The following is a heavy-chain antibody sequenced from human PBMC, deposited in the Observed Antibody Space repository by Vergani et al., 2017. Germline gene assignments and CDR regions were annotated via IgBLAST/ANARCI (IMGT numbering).Heavy chain of an antibody. J-gene: IGHJ4*02. CDR2: IRSKANSYAT. V-gene: IGHV3-73*01. D-gene: IGHD4-23*01. Sequence: EVQLVESGGGLVQPGGSLKLSCAASGFTFSGSAMHWVRQASGKGLEWVGRIRSKANSYATAYAASVKGRFIISRDDSKNTAYLQMNSLKTEDTAVYYCTRRGYGGNIGDYWGQGTLVTVSS. CDR1: GFTFSGSA. CDR3: TRRGYGGNIGDY.